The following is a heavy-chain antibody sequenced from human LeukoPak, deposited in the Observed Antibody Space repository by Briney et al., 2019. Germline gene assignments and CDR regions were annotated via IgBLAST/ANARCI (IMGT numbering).Heavy chain of an antibody. CDR3: ARDITASGYYAP. CDR2: IYYSGST. CDR1: GGSISSYY. J-gene: IGHJ5*02. V-gene: IGHV4-59*01. D-gene: IGHD3-22*01. Sequence: RPSETLSLTCTVSGGSISSYYWSWIRQPPGKGLEWIGYIYYSGSTNYNPSLKSRVTISVDTSKNQFSLKLSSVTAADTAVYYCARDITASGYYAPWGQGTLVTVSS.